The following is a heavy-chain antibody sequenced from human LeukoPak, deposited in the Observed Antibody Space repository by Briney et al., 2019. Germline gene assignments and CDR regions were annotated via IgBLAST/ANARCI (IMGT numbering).Heavy chain of an antibody. J-gene: IGHJ5*02. V-gene: IGHV3-23*01. Sequence: GGSLRLSCAASGFTFSSCAMSWVRQAPGKGLERVSAISGSGGSTYYADSVKGRFTISRDNSKNTLYLQMNSLRAEDTAVYYCAKQTINYDFWSDSPWGQGTLVTVSS. D-gene: IGHD3-3*01. CDR2: ISGSGGST. CDR1: GFTFSSCA. CDR3: AKQTINYDFWSDSP.